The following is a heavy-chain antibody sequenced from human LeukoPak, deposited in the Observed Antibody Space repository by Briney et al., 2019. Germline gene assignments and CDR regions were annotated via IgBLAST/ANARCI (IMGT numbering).Heavy chain of an antibody. D-gene: IGHD6-13*01. CDR2: IYTNGNT. Sequence: SETLSLTCTVSGVSIRRYYWSWIRQPAGKRLEWIGRIYTNGNTNYNPSLKSRVTMSVDTSKNQFSLKLSSVTAADTAVYYCATGRWGSSWYREFDPWGQGTLVTVSS. V-gene: IGHV4-4*07. J-gene: IGHJ5*02. CDR3: ATGRWGSSWYREFDP. CDR1: GVSIRRYY.